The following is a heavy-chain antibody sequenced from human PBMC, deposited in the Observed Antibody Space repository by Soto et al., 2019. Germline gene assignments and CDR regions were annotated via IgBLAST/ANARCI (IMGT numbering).Heavy chain of an antibody. Sequence: ASVKVSCKASGYTFTSYGISWVRQAPGQGLGWMGWISAYNGNTNYAQKLQGRVTMTTDTSTSTAYMELRSLRSDDTAVYYCARDGASESYYYYGMDVWGQGTTVTVS. CDR1: GYTFTSYG. V-gene: IGHV1-18*04. CDR2: ISAYNGNT. J-gene: IGHJ6*02. CDR3: ARDGASESYYYYGMDV.